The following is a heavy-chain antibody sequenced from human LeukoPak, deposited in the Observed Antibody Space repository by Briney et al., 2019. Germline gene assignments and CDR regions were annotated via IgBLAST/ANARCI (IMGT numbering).Heavy chain of an antibody. CDR2: ITPSGST. Sequence: PSETLSLTCVVYGGSFSGYFWIWIRQPPGKGLEWIGEITPSGSTNYSPSLKSRVSISIDTSKKKLSLRLTSVTAADSAVYYCASSFYYDSRDYWGQGTLVTVSS. CDR3: ASSFYYDSRDY. V-gene: IGHV4-34*01. CDR1: GGSFSGYF. D-gene: IGHD3-22*01. J-gene: IGHJ4*02.